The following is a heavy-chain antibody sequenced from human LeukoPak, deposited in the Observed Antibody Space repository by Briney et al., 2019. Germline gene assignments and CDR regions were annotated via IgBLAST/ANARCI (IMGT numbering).Heavy chain of an antibody. CDR1: GGSISSSNW. V-gene: IGHV4-4*02. Sequence: SETLSLTCAVSGGSISSSNWWSWVRQPPGKGLEWIGEIYHSGSTNYNPSLKSRVTISVDKSKNQFSLQLSSVNPEDTAVYYCARLGSGSNYWGQGTLVTVSS. J-gene: IGHJ4*02. D-gene: IGHD3-10*01. CDR2: IYHSGST. CDR3: ARLGSGSNY.